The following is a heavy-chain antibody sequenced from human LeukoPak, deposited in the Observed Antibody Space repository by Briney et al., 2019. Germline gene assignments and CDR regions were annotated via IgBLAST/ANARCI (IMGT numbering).Heavy chain of an antibody. D-gene: IGHD1-26*01. V-gene: IGHV3-64*01. CDR3: ARGGRGGATMSPYSDY. Sequence: GGSLRLSCAASGFTFSSYAMHWVRQAPGKGLEYVSAISSNGGSTYYANSAKGRFTISRDNSKDTLYLQMGSLRAEDMAVYYCARGGRGGATMSPYSDYWGQGTLVTVSS. CDR1: GFTFSSYA. J-gene: IGHJ4*02. CDR2: ISSNGGST.